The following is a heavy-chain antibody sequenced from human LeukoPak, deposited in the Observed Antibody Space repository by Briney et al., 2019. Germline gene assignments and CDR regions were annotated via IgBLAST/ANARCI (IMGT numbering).Heavy chain of an antibody. Sequence: PSKTLSLTCAVYGASFNDYYWSWIRHSPTKGLEWIAEVNHSGSAKYNPSLKSRVTISADKSKNQFFLRLSPVAAADPGVYYCAREGASNNHDNWFDPWGQGTLVTVSS. CDR2: VNHSGSA. CDR1: GASFNDYY. V-gene: IGHV4-34*01. J-gene: IGHJ5*02. CDR3: AREGASNNHDNWFDP. D-gene: IGHD1/OR15-1a*01.